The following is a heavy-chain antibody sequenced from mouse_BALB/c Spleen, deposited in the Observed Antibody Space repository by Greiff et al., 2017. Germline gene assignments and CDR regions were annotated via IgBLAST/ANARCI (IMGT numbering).Heavy chain of an antibody. CDR1: GYTFTSYW. D-gene: IGHD1-2*01. J-gene: IGHJ4*01. Sequence: VQLQQSGAELAKPGASVKMSCKASGYTFTSYWMHWVKQRPGQGLEWIGYINPSTGYTEYNQKFKDKATLTADKSSSTAYMQLSSLTSEDSAVYYCATTATSRMDYWGQGTSVTVSS. V-gene: IGHV1-7*01. CDR3: ATTATSRMDY. CDR2: INPSTGYT.